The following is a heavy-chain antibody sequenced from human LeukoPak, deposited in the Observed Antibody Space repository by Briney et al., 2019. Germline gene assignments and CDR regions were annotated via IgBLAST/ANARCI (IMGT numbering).Heavy chain of an antibody. CDR2: ISWNSGSI. D-gene: IGHD6-19*01. CDR3: AKDSGGWYGGDPYYFDY. CDR1: GFTFDDYA. V-gene: IGHV3-9*01. J-gene: IGHJ4*02. Sequence: GGSLRLSCAASGFTFDDYAMPWVRQAPGKGLEWVSGISWNSGSIGYADSVKGRFTISRDNAKNSLYLQMNSLRAEDTALYYCAKDSGGWYGGDPYYFDYWGQGTLVTVSS.